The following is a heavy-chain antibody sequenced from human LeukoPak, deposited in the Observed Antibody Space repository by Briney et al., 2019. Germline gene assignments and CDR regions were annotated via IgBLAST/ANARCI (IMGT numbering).Heavy chain of an antibody. Sequence: GGSLRLSCAASGFTVSSNYMSWVRQAPGKGLEWVSVIYSGGSTYYADSVKGRFTISRDNSKSTLYLQMNSLRAEDTAVYYCARDAPLGYCSSTSCPNAFDIWGQGTMVTVSS. CDR2: IYSGGST. CDR1: GFTVSSNY. J-gene: IGHJ3*02. D-gene: IGHD2-2*01. CDR3: ARDAPLGYCSSTSCPNAFDI. V-gene: IGHV3-53*01.